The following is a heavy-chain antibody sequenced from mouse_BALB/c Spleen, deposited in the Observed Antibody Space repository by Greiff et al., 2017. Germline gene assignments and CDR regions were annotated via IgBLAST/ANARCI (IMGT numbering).Heavy chain of an antibody. J-gene: IGHJ3*01. CDR1: GFSLTGYG. V-gene: IGHV2-6-7*01. D-gene: IGHD2-10*02. CDR3: AREKYGNYPFAY. Sequence: VQVVESGPGLVAPSQCLSITCTVSGFSLTGYGVNWVRQPPGKGLEWLGMIWGDGSTDYNSALKSRLSISKDNSKSQVFLKMNSLQTDDTARYYSAREKYGNYPFAYWGQGTLVTVSA. CDR2: IWGDGST.